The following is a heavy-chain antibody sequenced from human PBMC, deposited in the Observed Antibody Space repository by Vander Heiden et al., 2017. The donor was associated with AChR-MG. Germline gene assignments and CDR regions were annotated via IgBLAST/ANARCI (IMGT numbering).Heavy chain of an antibody. CDR3: ARGGYNPFDY. D-gene: IGHD5-12*01. J-gene: IGHJ4*02. V-gene: IGHV3-33*01. Sequence: QVQLVESGGGVVQPGRSLRPSCAASGFTFSSHGMHWVRQAPGKGLEWVAVIWYDGSNKYYADSVKGRFTISRDNSKNTLYLQMNSLRAEDTAVYYCARGGYNPFDYWGQGTLVTVSS. CDR2: IWYDGSNK. CDR1: GFTFSSHG.